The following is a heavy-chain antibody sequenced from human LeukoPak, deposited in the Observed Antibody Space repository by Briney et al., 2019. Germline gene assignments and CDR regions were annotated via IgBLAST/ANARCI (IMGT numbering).Heavy chain of an antibody. CDR3: ARDFRERRGITGPHGMDV. Sequence: SETLSLTCAVSGGSISSSNWWSWVRQPPGKGLEWIGEIYHSGSTNYNPSPKSRVTISIDKSKNQFSLKLSSVIAADTAVYYCARDFRERRGITGPHGMDVWGQGTTVTVSS. CDR1: GGSISSSNW. D-gene: IGHD1-20*01. J-gene: IGHJ6*02. CDR2: IYHSGST. V-gene: IGHV4-4*02.